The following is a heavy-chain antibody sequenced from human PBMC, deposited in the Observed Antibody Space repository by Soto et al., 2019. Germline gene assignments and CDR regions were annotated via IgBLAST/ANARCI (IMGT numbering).Heavy chain of an antibody. D-gene: IGHD6-13*01. Sequence: SSETLSLTCTVSGGSISSYYWSWIRQPPGKGLGWIGYIYYSGSTNYNPNLKSRVTISVDTSKNQFSLKLRSVTAADTAVYYCAREYGYSSSWKYNWFDPWGQGTLVTVSS. J-gene: IGHJ5*02. CDR3: AREYGYSSSWKYNWFDP. CDR2: IYYSGST. CDR1: GGSISSYY. V-gene: IGHV4-59*01.